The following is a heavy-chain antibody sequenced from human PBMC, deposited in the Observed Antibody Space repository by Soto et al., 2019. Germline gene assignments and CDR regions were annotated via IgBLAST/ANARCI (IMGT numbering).Heavy chain of an antibody. Sequence: QLVQSGGEVKEPGASVQVSCKASGYTFNNYGITWVRQAPGQGLEWLGWISVYNGNKNYAKKVQGRVSMTADTSTSTAQMELRSLQSYDTAVYFCARVAITLIRGLKVDFYSMDVWGQGTTVTVSS. CDR3: ARVAITLIRGLKVDFYSMDV. CDR1: GYTFNNYG. V-gene: IGHV1-18*01. J-gene: IGHJ6*02. CDR2: ISVYNGNK. D-gene: IGHD3-10*01.